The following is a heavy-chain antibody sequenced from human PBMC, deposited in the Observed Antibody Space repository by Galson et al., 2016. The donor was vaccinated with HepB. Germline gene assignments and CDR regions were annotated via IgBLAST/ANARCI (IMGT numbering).Heavy chain of an antibody. J-gene: IGHJ1*01. Sequence: SVKVSCKVSGYRFTELSMHWVRQAPGKGLEWMGGFDPQEGETLYTQKSQGRVSMTEDTSTDTAYMELTRLRSEDTAVYYCATLRETAMSKCPEHWGQGTLVIVSS. CDR3: ATLRETAMSKCPEH. V-gene: IGHV1-24*01. CDR2: FDPQEGET. CDR1: GYRFTELS. D-gene: IGHD5-18*01.